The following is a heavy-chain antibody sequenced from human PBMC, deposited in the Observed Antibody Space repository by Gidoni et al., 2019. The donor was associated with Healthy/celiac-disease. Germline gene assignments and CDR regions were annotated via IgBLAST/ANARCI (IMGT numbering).Heavy chain of an antibody. V-gene: IGHV4-39*07. CDR3: ARYPYGSGSYMVDY. D-gene: IGHD3-10*01. Sequence: QLQLQESGPGLVKPSETLPLTCTVSGGSISSSSYYWGWIRQPPGKGLEWIGGIYYSGSTYYNPSLKSRVTISVDTSKNQFSLKLSSVTAADTAVYYCARYPYGSGSYMVDYWGQGTLVTVSS. J-gene: IGHJ4*02. CDR2: IYYSGST. CDR1: GGSISSSSYY.